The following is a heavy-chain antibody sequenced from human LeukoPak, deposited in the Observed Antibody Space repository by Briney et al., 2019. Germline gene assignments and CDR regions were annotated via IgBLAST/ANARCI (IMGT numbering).Heavy chain of an antibody. Sequence: GGCLRLSCAASGFTVSNNYMSWVRQAPGKGLEWVSTINRDGPTFYSDSVKGRFTISRDNSRNTLYLQMNSLRAEDMAVYYCGRGGYDMYDWGQGTTVSVSS. J-gene: IGHJ6*02. CDR2: INRDGPT. V-gene: IGHV3-66*01. CDR3: GRGGYDMYD. D-gene: IGHD2-2*01. CDR1: GFTVSNNY.